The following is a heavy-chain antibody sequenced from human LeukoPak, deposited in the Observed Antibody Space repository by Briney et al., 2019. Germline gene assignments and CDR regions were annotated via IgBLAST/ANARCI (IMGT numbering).Heavy chain of an antibody. D-gene: IGHD2-21*01. CDR3: AKAPVTTCRGAYCYPFDY. Sequence: GGSLRLSCAASGFTFGTFIMNWVRQAPGKGLEWVSYISSSSVYTDYADSVRGRFTISRDSSKNTLFLQMNRLRPEDAAVYYCAKAPVTTCRGAYCYPFDYWGQGTLVTVSS. V-gene: IGHV3-21*04. CDR2: ISSSSVYT. J-gene: IGHJ4*02. CDR1: GFTFGTFI.